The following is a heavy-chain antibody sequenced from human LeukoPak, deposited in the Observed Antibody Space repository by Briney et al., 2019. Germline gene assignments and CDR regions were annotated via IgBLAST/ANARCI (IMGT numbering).Heavy chain of an antibody. D-gene: IGHD2-15*01. V-gene: IGHV3-23*01. CDR1: GFTFSSSA. J-gene: IGHJ4*02. CDR2: VSSSGGIT. CDR3: AKRVFAAAQDYFFDY. Sequence: GGSLRLSCAASGFTFSSSAMSWVRQAPGKGLEWVSAVSSSGGITFYADSVKGRFTISRDNSKNTLFLQMNSLRAEDTAVYYCAKRVFAAAQDYFFDYWGPGTLVTVSS.